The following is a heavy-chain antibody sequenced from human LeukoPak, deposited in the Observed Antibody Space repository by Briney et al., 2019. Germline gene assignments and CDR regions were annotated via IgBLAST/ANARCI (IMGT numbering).Heavy chain of an antibody. D-gene: IGHD3-22*01. CDR1: GYTFTSYY. V-gene: IGHV1-46*01. CDR2: INPSGGST. Sequence: ASVKVSCKASGYTFTSYYMHWVRQAPGQGLEWMGIINPSGGSTSYAQKLQGRVTMTTDTSTSTAYMELRSLRSDDTAVYYCAGSRYYYDSSGYYAFDYWGQGTLVTVSS. J-gene: IGHJ4*02. CDR3: AGSRYYYDSSGYYAFDY.